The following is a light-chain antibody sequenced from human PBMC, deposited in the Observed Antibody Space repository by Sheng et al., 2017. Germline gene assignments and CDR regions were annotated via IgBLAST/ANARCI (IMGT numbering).Light chain of an antibody. CDR1: SRDVGSYDI. Sequence: QSALTQPASVSGSPGQSITVSCTGTSRDVGSYDIVSWYQQYSGKAPKLIIYEVTKRPAGVSNRFSGSKSGNTASLTISGLQAEDEADYYCCSYAGSRVSFGGGTKLTVL. J-gene: IGLJ2*01. CDR2: EVT. CDR3: CSYAGSRVS. V-gene: IGLV2-23*02.